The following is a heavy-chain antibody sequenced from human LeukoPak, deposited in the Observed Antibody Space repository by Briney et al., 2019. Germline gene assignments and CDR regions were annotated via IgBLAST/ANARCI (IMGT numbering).Heavy chain of an antibody. V-gene: IGHV1-18*01. CDR3: ARDRMDTGTYFDY. D-gene: IGHD5-18*01. CDR1: GYTLTTYG. Sequence: EASVKVSCKSSGYTLTTYGITWVRQAPGQGLEWMGWISTYNGNTNYAQKLQGRVTMTTDTSTSTAYMELRSLRSDDTAMYYRARDRMDTGTYFDYWGQGTLVTVSS. CDR2: ISTYNGNT. J-gene: IGHJ4*02.